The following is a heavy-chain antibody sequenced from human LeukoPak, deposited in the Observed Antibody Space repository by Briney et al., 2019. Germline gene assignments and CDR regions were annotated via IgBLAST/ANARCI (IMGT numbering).Heavy chain of an antibody. V-gene: IGHV3-23*01. CDR1: GFTFSSYA. CDR2: ISGSGGST. Sequence: GSLRLSCAASGFTFSSYAMSWVHQAPGKGLEWVSAISGSGGSTYYADSVKGRFTISRDNSKNTLYLQMNSLRAEDTAVYYCAKDLSPPRRKWELLPRNFDYWGQGTLVTVSS. CDR3: AKDLSPPRRKWELLPRNFDY. J-gene: IGHJ4*02. D-gene: IGHD1-26*01.